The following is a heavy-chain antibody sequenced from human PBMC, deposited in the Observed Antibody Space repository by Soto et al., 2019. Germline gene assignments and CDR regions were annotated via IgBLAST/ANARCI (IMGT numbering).Heavy chain of an antibody. D-gene: IGHD1-1*01. CDR2: IYRDTSLN. Sequence: GEFLKISCKGSEYSFANQWIGWGRPMPGKGQEWGGIIYRDTSLNLYSPSLEGEVTISVNKSISTVYLQRNSLKASSTVMYYCTTRHNDVSKPSPWLDLWGQGTLVTVSS. CDR3: TTRHNDVSKPSPWLDL. CDR1: EYSFANQW. V-gene: IGHV5-51*01. J-gene: IGHJ5*02.